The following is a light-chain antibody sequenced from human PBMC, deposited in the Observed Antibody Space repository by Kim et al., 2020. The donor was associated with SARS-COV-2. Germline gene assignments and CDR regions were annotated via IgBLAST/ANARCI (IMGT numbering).Light chain of an antibody. J-gene: IGKJ1*01. CDR3: QHQGT. Sequence: ASLSVSPGDRAALSGRASQSGSSNFAWYQQKPGQAPRLLIYGASTRATGIPARFSGSESGPEFTLTISRLQSEDFAVYYCQHQGTFGQGTKVDIK. V-gene: IGKV3-15*01. CDR1: QSGSSN. CDR2: GAS.